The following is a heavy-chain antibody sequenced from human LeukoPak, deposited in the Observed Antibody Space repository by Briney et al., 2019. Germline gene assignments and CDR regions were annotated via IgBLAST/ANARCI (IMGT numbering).Heavy chain of an antibody. CDR3: ARDCGSSSGWPGLKVGMDV. V-gene: IGHV1-2*02. CDR1: GYTFTGYY. Sequence: ASVKVSCKASGYTFTGYYMYWVRQAPGQGLEWMGWVNPNSGGTNYAQKFQGRVTMTRDTSISTAYMELSRLRSDDTAVYYCARDCGSSSGWPGLKVGMDVWGQGTTVTVSS. CDR2: VNPNSGGT. D-gene: IGHD6-19*01. J-gene: IGHJ6*02.